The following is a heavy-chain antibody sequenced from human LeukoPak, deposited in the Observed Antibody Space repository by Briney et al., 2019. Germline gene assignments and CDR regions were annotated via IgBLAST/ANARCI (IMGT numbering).Heavy chain of an antibody. D-gene: IGHD1-1*01. CDR1: GFIVSSNY. CDR2: FYTGGTT. Sequence: GGSLRLSCAASGFIVSSNYMSWVRQAPGKGLEWVSVFYTGGTTDYANSVRGRFTISRGNSRNTLYLQMNSLRAEDTAAYYCARGPLPTTRAFDIWGQGTLVTVSS. J-gene: IGHJ3*02. CDR3: ARGPLPTTRAFDI. V-gene: IGHV3-53*01.